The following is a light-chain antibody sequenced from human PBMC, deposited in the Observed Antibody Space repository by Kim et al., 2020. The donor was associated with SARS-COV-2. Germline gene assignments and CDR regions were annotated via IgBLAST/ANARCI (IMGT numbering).Light chain of an antibody. CDR3: RSDAKSGSLIV. Sequence: QSITISCTGTSINIGDNYLISWYQQPPSTAPNLTIYNVRNRPSVVSDLFSCTKCGYTTSLTISVLQAEDEGDYCCRSDAKSGSLIVFGGGTQLTVL. V-gene: IGLV2-14*03. CDR2: NVR. J-gene: IGLJ2*01. CDR1: SINIGDNYL.